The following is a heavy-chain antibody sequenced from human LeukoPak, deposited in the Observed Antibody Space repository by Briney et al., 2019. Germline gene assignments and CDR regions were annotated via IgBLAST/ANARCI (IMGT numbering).Heavy chain of an antibody. Sequence: PGGSLRLSCAASGFTFSSYSMNWVRQAPGKGLEWVSSISSSSSYIYYADSVKGRFTISRDNAKNSLYLQMNSLRAEDTAVYYCARDHADIVVVVAAEKDAFDIWGQGTMVTVSS. CDR3: ARDHADIVVVVAAEKDAFDI. D-gene: IGHD2-15*01. J-gene: IGHJ3*02. CDR1: GFTFSSYS. V-gene: IGHV3-21*01. CDR2: ISSSSSYI.